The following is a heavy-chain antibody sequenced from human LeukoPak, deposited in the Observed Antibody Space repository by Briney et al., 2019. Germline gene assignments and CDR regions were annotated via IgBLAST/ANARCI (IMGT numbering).Heavy chain of an antibody. D-gene: IGHD3-10*01. V-gene: IGHV3-30*04. CDR1: GFTFSSYA. CDR2: ISYDGSNK. Sequence: GGSLRLSCAASGFTFSSYAMHWVRQAPGKGLEWVAVISYDGSNKYYADSVKGRFTISRDNSKNTLYLQMNSLRAEDTAVYYCARDLSKEFIGGIFDYWGQGTLVTVSS. CDR3: ARDLSKEFIGGIFDY. J-gene: IGHJ4*02.